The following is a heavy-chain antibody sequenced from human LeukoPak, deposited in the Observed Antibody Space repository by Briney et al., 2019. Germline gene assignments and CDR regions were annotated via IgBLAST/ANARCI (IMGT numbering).Heavy chain of an antibody. Sequence: PGGSLRLSCAASGFTFNNAWMSWVRQVPGKGLEWVSAIRNSGSDTYYPDSVRGRFTISRDNSKNTLSLQMNSLRAEDTAIYYCAKVVTSGSYYYFDFWGQGTLVTVSS. CDR3: AKVVTSGSYYYFDF. CDR2: IRNSGSDT. V-gene: IGHV3-23*01. J-gene: IGHJ4*02. CDR1: GFTFNNAW. D-gene: IGHD1-26*01.